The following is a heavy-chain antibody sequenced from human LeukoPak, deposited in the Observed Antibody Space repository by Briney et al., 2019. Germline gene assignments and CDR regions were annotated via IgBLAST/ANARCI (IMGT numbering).Heavy chain of an antibody. CDR2: ISSSGSTI. Sequence: GGSLRLSCAASGFTFSDYYMSWIRQAPGKGLERVSYISSSGSTIYYADSVKGRFTISRDNAKNSLYLQMNSLRAEDTAVYYCASWIAAAYRAFDSWGQGTMVTVSS. D-gene: IGHD6-13*01. V-gene: IGHV3-11*01. CDR1: GFTFSDYY. CDR3: ASWIAAAYRAFDS. J-gene: IGHJ3*02.